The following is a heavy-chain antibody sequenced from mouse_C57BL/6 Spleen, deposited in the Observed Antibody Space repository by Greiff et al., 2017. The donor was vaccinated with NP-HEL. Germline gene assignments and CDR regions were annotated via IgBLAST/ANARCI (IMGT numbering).Heavy chain of an antibody. CDR1: GYAFSSSW. CDR3: ARSGDGTFFDY. Sequence: VHLVESGPELVKPGASVKISCKASGYAFSSSWMNWVKQRPGKGLEWIGRIYPGDGDTNYNGKFKGKATLTADKSSSTAYMQLSSLTSEDSAVYFCARSGDGTFFDYWGQGTTLTVSS. D-gene: IGHD2-1*01. V-gene: IGHV1-82*01. J-gene: IGHJ2*01. CDR2: IYPGDGDT.